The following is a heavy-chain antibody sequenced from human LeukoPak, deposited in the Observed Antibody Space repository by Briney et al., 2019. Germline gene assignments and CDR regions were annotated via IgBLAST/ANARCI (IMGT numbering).Heavy chain of an antibody. CDR2: FDPEDGET. V-gene: IGHV1-24*01. Sequence: PGGSLRLSCAASGFTSSSFAMSWVRQAPGKGLEWMGGFDPEDGETIYAQKFQGRVTMTEDTSTDTAYMELSSLRSEDTAVYYCATDLAYYYGSGKGYWGQGTLVTVSS. D-gene: IGHD3-10*01. CDR3: ATDLAYYYGSGKGY. CDR1: GFTSSSFA. J-gene: IGHJ4*02.